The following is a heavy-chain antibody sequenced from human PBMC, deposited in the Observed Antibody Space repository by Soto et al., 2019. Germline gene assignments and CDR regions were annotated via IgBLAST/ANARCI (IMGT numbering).Heavy chain of an antibody. CDR3: ARSPLHGYFDWLLRFDY. J-gene: IGHJ4*02. Sequence: VASVKVSCKASGYTFTSYAMHWVRQAPGQRLEWMGWINAGNGNTKYSQKFQGRVTITRDTSASTAYMELSSLRSEDTAVYYCARSPLHGYFDWLLRFDYWGQGTLVTVSS. CDR2: INAGNGNT. CDR1: GYTFTSYA. V-gene: IGHV1-3*01. D-gene: IGHD3-9*01.